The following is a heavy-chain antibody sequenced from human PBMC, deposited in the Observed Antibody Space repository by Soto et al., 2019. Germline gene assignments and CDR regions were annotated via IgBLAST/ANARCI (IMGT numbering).Heavy chain of an antibody. V-gene: IGHV1-46*01. CDR1: GYIFTSYY. J-gene: IGHJ4*02. Sequence: ASVKVSCKASGYIFTSYYLHWLRQAPGQGLEWMGIINPGGGSTSYAQKFQGRVTMTRDTSTSTLYMELSSLRSEDTAEYYCARDISFNFDYWGQGTLITVS. CDR2: INPGGGST. CDR3: ARDISFNFDY.